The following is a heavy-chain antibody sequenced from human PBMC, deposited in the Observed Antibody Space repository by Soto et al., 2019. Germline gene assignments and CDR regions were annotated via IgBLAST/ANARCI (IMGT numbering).Heavy chain of an antibody. J-gene: IGHJ6*02. CDR3: ARRYSSGWSLFYYYYGMDV. Sequence: ASVKVSCKASGYTFTSYYINWVRQATGQGLEWMGWMNPNSGNTGYAQKFQGRVTMTRNTSISTAYMELSSLRSEDTAVYYCARRYSSGWSLFYYYYGMDVWGQGTTVTVSS. V-gene: IGHV1-8*01. CDR1: GYTFTSYY. CDR2: MNPNSGNT. D-gene: IGHD6-19*01.